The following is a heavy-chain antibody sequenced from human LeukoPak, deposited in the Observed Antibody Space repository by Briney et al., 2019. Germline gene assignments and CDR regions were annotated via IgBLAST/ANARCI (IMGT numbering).Heavy chain of an antibody. J-gene: IGHJ4*02. Sequence: SETLSLTCTVSGGSISSGSYYWSWIRQPAGKGLEWIGRIYTSGSTNYNPSLKSRVTISVDTSKNQFSLKLSSVTPADTAVYYCARVIAVAGPYYFDYWGQGTLVTVSS. CDR1: GGSISSGSYY. CDR2: IYTSGST. D-gene: IGHD6-19*01. V-gene: IGHV4-61*02. CDR3: ARVIAVAGPYYFDY.